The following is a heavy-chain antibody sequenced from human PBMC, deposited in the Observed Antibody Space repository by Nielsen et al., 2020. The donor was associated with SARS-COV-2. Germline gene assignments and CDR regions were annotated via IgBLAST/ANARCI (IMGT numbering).Heavy chain of an antibody. CDR1: GYTFTRYY. CDR3: ARDRYYYGSGSYPYYYGMDV. J-gene: IGHJ6*02. D-gene: IGHD3-10*01. V-gene: IGHV1-46*01. CDR2: INPSGGST. Sequence: ASVKVSCKASGYTFTRYYMHWVRQAPGQGLEWMGIINPSGGSTSYAQKFQGRVTMTRDTSTSTVYMELSSLRSEDTAVYYCARDRYYYGSGSYPYYYGMDVWGQGTTVTVSS.